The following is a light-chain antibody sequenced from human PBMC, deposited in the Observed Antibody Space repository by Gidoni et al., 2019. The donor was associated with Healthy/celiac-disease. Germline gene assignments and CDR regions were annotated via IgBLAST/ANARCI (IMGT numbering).Light chain of an antibody. Sequence: QSALTQPASVSGSPGQSITISCTGTSSDVGGYNYVSWYQQHPGKAPKPMIYDVSNRPSGVSNRFSGSKSGNTASLTISGLQAEDEADYYCSSYTSSSTRHVVFGGGTKLTVL. V-gene: IGLV2-14*01. CDR2: DVS. J-gene: IGLJ2*01. CDR1: SSDVGGYNY. CDR3: SSYTSSSTRHVV.